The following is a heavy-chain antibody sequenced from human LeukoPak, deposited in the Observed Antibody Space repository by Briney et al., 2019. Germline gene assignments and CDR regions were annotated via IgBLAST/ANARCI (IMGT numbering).Heavy chain of an antibody. D-gene: IGHD2/OR15-2a*01. CDR2: IKSDGSWT. Sequence: GGSVRLSCAASGNYWMHWVRQAPGKGLVWVSHIKSDGSWTSYADSVKGRFTISKDNAKNTVCLQMNSLRDEDTAVYYCFSFYETYRGRGTLVTVSS. CDR3: FSFYETY. J-gene: IGHJ4*02. V-gene: IGHV3-74*01. CDR1: GNYW.